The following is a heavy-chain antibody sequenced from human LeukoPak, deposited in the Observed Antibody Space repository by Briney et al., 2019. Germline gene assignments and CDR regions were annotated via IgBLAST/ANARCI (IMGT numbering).Heavy chain of an antibody. CDR3: AKDYGGSPIDY. D-gene: IGHD4-23*01. J-gene: IGHJ4*02. CDR1: GFTVSSNY. V-gene: IGHV3-30*18. CDR2: ISYDGDYK. Sequence: GGSLRLSCAASGFTVSSNYMSWVRQAPGKGLEWVALISYDGDYKYYPDSVKGRFTISRDNSNNTLYLQMNSLRTDDTALYYCAKDYGGSPIDYWGQGTLVTVSS.